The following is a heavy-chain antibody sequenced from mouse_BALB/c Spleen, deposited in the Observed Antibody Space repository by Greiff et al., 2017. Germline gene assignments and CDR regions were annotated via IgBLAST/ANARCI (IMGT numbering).Heavy chain of an antibody. Sequence: QVQLQQPGAELVRPGASVKLSCKASGYTFTSYWINWVKQRPGQGLEWIGNIYPSDSYTNYNQKFKDKATLTVDKSSSTAYMQLSSPTSEDSAVYYCTRASLTTVVGYYYAMDYWGQGTSVTVSS. D-gene: IGHD1-1*01. CDR1: GYTFTSYW. CDR2: IYPSDSYT. J-gene: IGHJ4*01. CDR3: TRASLTTVVGYYYAMDY. V-gene: IGHV1-69*02.